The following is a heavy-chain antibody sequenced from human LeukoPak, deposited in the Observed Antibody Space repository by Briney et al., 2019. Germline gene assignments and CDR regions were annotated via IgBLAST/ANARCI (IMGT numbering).Heavy chain of an antibody. CDR3: AKASDILTGYSN. Sequence: GGSLRLSCAASGFTLSSYAMSWVRQAPGKGLEWVSAINGSGGSTYYADSVKGRFTISRDNSKNTLYLQMNSLRAEDTAVYYCAKASDILTGYSNWGQGTLVTVSS. CDR2: INGSGGST. D-gene: IGHD3-9*01. V-gene: IGHV3-23*01. CDR1: GFTLSSYA. J-gene: IGHJ4*02.